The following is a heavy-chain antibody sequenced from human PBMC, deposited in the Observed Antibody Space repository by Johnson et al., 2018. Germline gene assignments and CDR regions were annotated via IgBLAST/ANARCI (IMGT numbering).Heavy chain of an antibody. Sequence: VQLQESGGGVVQPGGSLRLSCAASGFAFSSSWMTWVRQAPGKGLEWVATRKEDGGEQYYADSVKGRFTISIDNAKNLLYLQMNSLRTDDTAVYYCAKGHRSEEYYDILTTYFYYMDVWGKGTTVTVSS. D-gene: IGHD3-9*01. CDR2: RKEDGGEQ. V-gene: IGHV3-7*03. CDR1: GFAFSSSW. J-gene: IGHJ6*03. CDR3: AKGHRSEEYYDILTTYFYYMDV.